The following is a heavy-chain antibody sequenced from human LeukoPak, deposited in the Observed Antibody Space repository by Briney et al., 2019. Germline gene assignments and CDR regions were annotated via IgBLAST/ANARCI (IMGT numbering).Heavy chain of an antibody. D-gene: IGHD6-19*01. CDR1: GFTFSNHY. Sequence: GGSLRLSCAASGFTFSNHYMHWVRQAPGKGLVSVSRIDPNGRYTSYADSVKGRFTISRDNAKSSLFLQMNSLRDEDTAVYYCAGSLRGGGWYMYWGQGTLVTVSS. J-gene: IGHJ4*02. V-gene: IGHV3-74*01. CDR2: IDPNGRYT. CDR3: AGSLRGGGWYMY.